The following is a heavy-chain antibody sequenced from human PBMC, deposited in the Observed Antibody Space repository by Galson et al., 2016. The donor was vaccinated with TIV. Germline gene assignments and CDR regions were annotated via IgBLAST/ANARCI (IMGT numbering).Heavy chain of an antibody. CDR1: GYPVTTYY. V-gene: IGHV1-46*01. Sequence: SVKVSCKASGYPVTTYYMHWVRQGPGQGLVWMGIINPSGGGTTYAQRFQGRLTMTRDTSTSTVYMELSSLRSEDTAVYYCARTQSCGGDCYYFDYWGQGTLVTVSS. CDR3: ARTQSCGGDCYYFDY. D-gene: IGHD2-21*02. CDR2: INPSGGGT. J-gene: IGHJ4*02.